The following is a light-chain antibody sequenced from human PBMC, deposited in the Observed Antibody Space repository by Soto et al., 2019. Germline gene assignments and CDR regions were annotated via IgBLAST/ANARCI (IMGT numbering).Light chain of an antibody. V-gene: IGKV1D-13*01. CDR1: QGISSA. CDR3: HQYYKWPLT. J-gene: IGKJ4*01. CDR2: DAS. Sequence: AIQLTQSPSSLSASVGDSVTITCRASQGISSALAWYQQTPGRPPKLLIYDASTLESGVPSRFSGSRSGTDFTLTVSSLQPEDFAVYYCHQYYKWPLTFGGGTKVEIQ.